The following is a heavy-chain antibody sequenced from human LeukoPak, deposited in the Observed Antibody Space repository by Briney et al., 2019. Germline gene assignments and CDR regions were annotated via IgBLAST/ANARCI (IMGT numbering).Heavy chain of an antibody. CDR1: GYTFTSYD. V-gene: IGHV1-8*03. CDR3: ARGRAMRQQVPWDY. D-gene: IGHD2-2*01. J-gene: IGHJ4*02. Sequence: ASVKVSCKASGYTFTSYDINWVRQATGQGLEWMGWMNPNSGNTDYAQKFQGRVTITRNTSINTAYMELSSLRSEDTAVYYCARGRAMRQQVPWDYWGQGTLVTVSS. CDR2: MNPNSGNT.